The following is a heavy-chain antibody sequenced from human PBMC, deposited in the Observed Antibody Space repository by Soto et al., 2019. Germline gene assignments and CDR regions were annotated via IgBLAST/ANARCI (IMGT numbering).Heavy chain of an antibody. V-gene: IGHV1-3*01. D-gene: IGHD2-2*01. CDR3: ARYRRTSCYFDY. CDR1: GYTFTSYA. Sequence: ASVKVSCKASGYTFTSYAMHWVRQAPGQRLEWMGWINAGNGNTKYSQKFQGRVTITRDTSASTAYMELSSLRSEDTAVYYCARYRRTSCYFDYWGQGTLVTAPQ. CDR2: INAGNGNT. J-gene: IGHJ4*02.